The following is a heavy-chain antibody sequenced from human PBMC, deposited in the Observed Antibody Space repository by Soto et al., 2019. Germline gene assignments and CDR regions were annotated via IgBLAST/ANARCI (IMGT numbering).Heavy chain of an antibody. CDR2: IYNSGST. CDR3: ASVTASRTLYGVAITGGMDV. V-gene: IGHV4-30-4*01. J-gene: IGHJ6*02. Sequence: KPSETLSLTCTVSVGSIRIGDYYWNGIRQPPGKGPEWIGYIYNSGSTYYNPSLKSRLTMSVDTSKNQFSLSLTSVTAADTAVYYCASVTASRTLYGVAITGGMDVWGQGSPVTVSS. CDR1: VGSIRIGDYY. D-gene: IGHD3-22*01.